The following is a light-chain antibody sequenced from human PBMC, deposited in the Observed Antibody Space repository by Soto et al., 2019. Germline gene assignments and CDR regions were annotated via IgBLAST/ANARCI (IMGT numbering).Light chain of an antibody. CDR2: GAS. V-gene: IGKV3-20*01. CDR1: QSVSSTY. CDR3: QQYSSSPRT. J-gene: IGKJ2*01. Sequence: EIGLTQSPGTLSLSPGERATLSCRASQSVSSTYLAWYQQKPGQAPRLLIYGASSRATAIPDRFSGSGSGTDFTLTIRRLEPEDFAVYYCQQYSSSPRTFGQGTKLEIK.